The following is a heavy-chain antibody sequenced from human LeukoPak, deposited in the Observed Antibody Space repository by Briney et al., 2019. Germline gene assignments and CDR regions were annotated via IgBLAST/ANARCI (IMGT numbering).Heavy chain of an antibody. V-gene: IGHV4-30-4*08. J-gene: IGHJ4*02. D-gene: IGHD3-3*01. CDR2: IYYSGST. CDR1: GGSISSGDYY. Sequence: SETLSLTCTVSGGSISSGDYYWSWIRQPPGKGLEWIGYIYYSGSTYYNPSLKSRVTISVDTSKNQFSLKLSSVTAADTAVYYCASNTIFGVARDDQAPGRDYWGQGTLVTVSS. CDR3: ASNTIFGVARDDQAPGRDY.